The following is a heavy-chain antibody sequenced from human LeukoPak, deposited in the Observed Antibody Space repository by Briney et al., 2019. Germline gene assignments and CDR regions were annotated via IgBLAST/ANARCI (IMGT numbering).Heavy chain of an antibody. CDR1: GFTFSSYS. D-gene: IGHD5-24*01. V-gene: IGHV3-21*01. Sequence: GGSLRLSCAASGFTFSSYSMNWVRQAPGKGLEWVSSISSSSSYIYYADSVKGRFTISRDNAKNSLYPQMNSLRAEDTAVYYCARDPLIASRDGYNWGPIYYFDYWGQGTLVTVSS. J-gene: IGHJ4*02. CDR2: ISSSSSYI. CDR3: ARDPLIASRDGYNWGPIYYFDY.